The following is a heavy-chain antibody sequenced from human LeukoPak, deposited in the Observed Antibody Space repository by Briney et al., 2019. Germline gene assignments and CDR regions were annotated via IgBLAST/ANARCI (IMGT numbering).Heavy chain of an antibody. CDR2: IYSSGST. CDR1: GGSISSSTYY. CDR3: ARTGPDTAMVHFDY. D-gene: IGHD5-18*01. J-gene: IGHJ4*02. V-gene: IGHV4-39*01. Sequence: PSETLSLTCTVSGGSISSSTYYWGWIRQPPGKGLEWIGSIYSSGSTYYNPSIKSRVTIYADTSKNQFSLKLSSVPAADTAVYYCARTGPDTAMVHFDYWGQGTLVTVSS.